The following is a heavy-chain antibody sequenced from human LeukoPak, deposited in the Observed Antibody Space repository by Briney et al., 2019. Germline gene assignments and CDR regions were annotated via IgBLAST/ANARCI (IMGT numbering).Heavy chain of an antibody. V-gene: IGHV4-4*07. CDR2: IYTSGST. Sequence: SETLSLTCTVSGGSISNYYWTWIRQPAGKGLEWIGRIYTSGSTNYNPSLKSRVTMSVDTSKNQFSLKLSSVTAADTAMYYCARDTRSYSSVFFDPWGQGTLVTVSS. D-gene: IGHD6-25*01. CDR1: GGSISNYY. CDR3: ARDTRSYSSVFFDP. J-gene: IGHJ5*02.